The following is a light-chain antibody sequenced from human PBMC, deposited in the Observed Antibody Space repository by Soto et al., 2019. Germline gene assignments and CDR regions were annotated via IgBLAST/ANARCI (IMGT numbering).Light chain of an antibody. J-gene: IGKJ2*01. CDR2: ATS. Sequence: PGERATLSCRASQSLNTDYLAWYQQKPGQAPRLLIYATSTRATCIPGRFSGSASGTDITLTISRLEPEDFALYFCQQYGPSPMYTFGQGTRLEIK. V-gene: IGKV3-20*01. CDR3: QQYGPSPMYT. CDR1: QSLNTDY.